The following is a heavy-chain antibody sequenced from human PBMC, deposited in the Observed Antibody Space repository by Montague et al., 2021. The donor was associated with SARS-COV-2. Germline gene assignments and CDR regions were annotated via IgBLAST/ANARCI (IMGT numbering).Heavy chain of an antibody. Sequence: SETLSLTCTVSASTISRTGYHLARFPQPPGKGPEGIGCIDYSWFSYPNPSFKSPVTIPVDTSKNQFSLKLSSVTAADTAVYYCARLRGDYSGTYDTFDIWGPGPTVAVSS. CDR1: ASTISRTGYH. J-gene: IGHJ3*02. CDR3: ARLRGDYSGTYDTFDI. V-gene: IGHV4-39*01. D-gene: IGHD4-11*01. CDR2: IDYSWFS.